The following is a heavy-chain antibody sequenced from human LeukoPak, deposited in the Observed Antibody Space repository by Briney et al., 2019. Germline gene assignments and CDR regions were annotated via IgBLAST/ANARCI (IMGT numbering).Heavy chain of an antibody. CDR2: ISGGGDST. Sequence: QAGGSLRLSCAGSGFTFSSSAMSWVRQAPGKGLEWVSAISGGGDSTYYADSVKGRFTISRDNSKNTLYLQMNSLTAEDTAVYYCAKGHDFWSFDYWGQGTLVTVSS. CDR1: GFTFSSSA. V-gene: IGHV3-23*01. CDR3: AKGHDFWSFDY. D-gene: IGHD3-3*01. J-gene: IGHJ4*02.